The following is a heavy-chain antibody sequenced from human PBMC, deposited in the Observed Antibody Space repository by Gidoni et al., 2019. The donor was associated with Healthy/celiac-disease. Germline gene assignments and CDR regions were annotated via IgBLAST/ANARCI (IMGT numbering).Heavy chain of an antibody. J-gene: IGHJ6*02. D-gene: IGHD3-16*01. CDR1: GVTFSRYS. Sequence: EVQLVESGGGLVKPGGSLRLSCAASGVTFSRYSMNWVRQAPGKGLEWVSSISSSSSYIYYADSVKGRFTISRDNAKNSLYLQMNSLRAEDTAVYYCARDRGDGGPGYYGMDVWGQGTTVTVSS. V-gene: IGHV3-21*01. CDR3: ARDRGDGGPGYYGMDV. CDR2: ISSSSSYI.